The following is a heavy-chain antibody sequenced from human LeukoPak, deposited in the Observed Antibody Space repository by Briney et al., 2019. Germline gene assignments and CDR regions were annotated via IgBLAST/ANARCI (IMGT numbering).Heavy chain of an antibody. V-gene: IGHV3-30-3*01. CDR2: ISYDGSNK. Sequence: PGGSLRLSCAASGFTFSSYAMHWVRQAPGKGLEWVAVISYDGSNKYYADSVKGRFTISRDNSKNTLYLQMNSLRAEDTAVYYCARGFLRAIFDYWGQGTLVTVSS. CDR3: ARGFLRAIFDY. D-gene: IGHD2/OR15-2a*01. CDR1: GFTFSSYA. J-gene: IGHJ4*02.